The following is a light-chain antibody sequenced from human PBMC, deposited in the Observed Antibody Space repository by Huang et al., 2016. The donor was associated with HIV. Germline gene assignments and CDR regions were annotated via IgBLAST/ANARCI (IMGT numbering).Light chain of an antibody. CDR1: QSLVLTDGFTS. Sequence: DVVMAQSPLSLPVALGQPASISCRSSQSLVLTDGFTSLNSFQRRPGQSPRRLSYAVSNRDSGVTDRFSGGGSGTDFTLRISRVEAEDVGVYYRMQGSHWPPFTFGPGTKVHIK. CDR3: MQGSHWPPFT. CDR2: AVS. V-gene: IGKV2-30*02. J-gene: IGKJ3*01.